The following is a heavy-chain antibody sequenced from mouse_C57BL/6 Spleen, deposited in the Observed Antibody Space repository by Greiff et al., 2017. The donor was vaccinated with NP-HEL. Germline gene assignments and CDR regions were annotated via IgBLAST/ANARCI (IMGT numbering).Heavy chain of an antibody. D-gene: IGHD2-2*01. CDR2: IWTGGGT. CDR3: ARNERDGYDAVWFAY. V-gene: IGHV2-9-1*01. J-gene: IGHJ3*01. CDR1: GFSLTSYA. Sequence: QVQLKESGPGLVAPSQSLSITCTVSGFSLTSYAISWVRQPPGKGLEWLGVIWTGGGTNYNSALKSRLSNSKDNSKSQVFLKMNSLQTDDTARYYCARNERDGYDAVWFAYWGQGTLVTVSA.